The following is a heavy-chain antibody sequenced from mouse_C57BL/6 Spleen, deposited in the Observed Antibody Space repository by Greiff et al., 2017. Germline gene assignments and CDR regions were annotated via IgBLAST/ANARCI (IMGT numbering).Heavy chain of an antibody. CDR2: IDPEDGEP. D-gene: IGHD1-1*02. Sequence: VQLQQSGAELVKPGASVKLSCTASGFNIKDYYMHWVKQRTEQGLEWIGRIDPEDGEPKYAPKFQGTATITADTSSNTAYLQRSSLTYEDTAVYYCAREGYYGLDYWGQGTTLTVSS. J-gene: IGHJ2*01. CDR3: AREGYYGLDY. CDR1: GFNIKDYY. V-gene: IGHV14-2*01.